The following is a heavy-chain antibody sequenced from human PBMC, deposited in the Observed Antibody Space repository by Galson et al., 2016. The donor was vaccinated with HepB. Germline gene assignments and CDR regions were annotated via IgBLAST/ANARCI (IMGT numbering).Heavy chain of an antibody. D-gene: IGHD4-23*01. Sequence: PALVKPTQTLTLTCTFSGFSLSPSEVAVGWIRQPPGKALEWLALIYWDDDKRYNASLKSRLTVNKDTSKNQVVLKMTNMDPVDTGTYYCAHSLSTVGGFDAWGQ. J-gene: IGHJ5*02. V-gene: IGHV2-5*02. CDR3: AHSLSTVGGFDA. CDR2: IYWDDDK. CDR1: GFSLSPSEVA.